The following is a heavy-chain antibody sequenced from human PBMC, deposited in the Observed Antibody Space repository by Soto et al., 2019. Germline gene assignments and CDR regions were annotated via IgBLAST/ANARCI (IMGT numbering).Heavy chain of an antibody. Sequence: GGSLRLSCAASGFTFSSYGMHWVRQAPGKGLEWVAVISYDGSNKYYADSVKGRFTISRDNSKNTLYLQMNSLRAEDTAVYYCAKDFHSKLSYYDFWSGVYYGMDVWGQGTTVTVSS. CDR2: ISYDGSNK. D-gene: IGHD3-3*01. J-gene: IGHJ6*02. CDR1: GFTFSSYG. V-gene: IGHV3-30*18. CDR3: AKDFHSKLSYYDFWSGVYYGMDV.